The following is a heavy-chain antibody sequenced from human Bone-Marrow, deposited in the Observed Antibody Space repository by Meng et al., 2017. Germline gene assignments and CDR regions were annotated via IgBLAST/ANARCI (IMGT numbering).Heavy chain of an antibody. Sequence: SETLSLTCTVSGGSISSYYWSWIRQPPGKGLEWIGYIYYSGSTNYNPSLKSRVTISVDTSKNQFSLKLSSVTAADTAVYYCARVGDYYYYCYGMDVWGQGTTVTVSS. D-gene: IGHD4-17*01. J-gene: IGHJ6*02. CDR1: GGSISSYY. V-gene: IGHV4-59*01. CDR3: ARVGDYYYYCYGMDV. CDR2: IYYSGST.